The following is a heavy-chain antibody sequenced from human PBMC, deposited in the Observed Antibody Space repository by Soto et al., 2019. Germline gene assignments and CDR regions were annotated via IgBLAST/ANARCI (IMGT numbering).Heavy chain of an antibody. V-gene: IGHV3-23*01. Sequence: VQLLESGGDLVQPGGSLRLSCAASDLAFSNYAMGWVRQAPGRGLEWVLGISGSGGSTFYAGSVKGRFTISRDNSKNTVFLQMNSLRAEDSAVYYCARHQDSSTWYIYPIDFWGQGTLVTVSS. CDR2: ISGSGGST. J-gene: IGHJ4*02. CDR1: DLAFSNYA. D-gene: IGHD6-13*01. CDR3: ARHQDSSTWYIYPIDF.